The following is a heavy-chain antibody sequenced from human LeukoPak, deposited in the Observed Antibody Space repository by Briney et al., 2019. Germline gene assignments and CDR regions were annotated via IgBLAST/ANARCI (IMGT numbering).Heavy chain of an antibody. CDR1: GGSISSYY. V-gene: IGHV4-59*08. CDR2: IYYSGST. D-gene: IGHD3-22*01. J-gene: IGHJ5*02. CDR3: ARHGSQYYYDSSGYYNWFDP. Sequence: SGTLSLTCTVSGGSISSYYWSWIRQPPGKGLEWIGYIYYSGSTNYNPSLKSRVTISVDTSKNQFSLKLSSVTAADTAVYYCARHGSQYYYDSSGYYNWFDPWGQGTLVTVSS.